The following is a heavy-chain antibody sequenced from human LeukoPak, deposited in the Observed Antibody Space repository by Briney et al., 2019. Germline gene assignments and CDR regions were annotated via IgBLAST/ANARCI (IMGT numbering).Heavy chain of an antibody. J-gene: IGHJ4*02. D-gene: IGHD6-13*01. CDR1: GFTFTSYW. CDR3: ARGGYSRDY. CDR2: IKQDGSEK. Sequence: GGSLRLSSAASGFTFTSYWMSWVRQAPGKGPEWVANIKQDGSEKYYVDSVKGRFTISRDNAKNSLYLQMNSLRAEDTAIYYCARGGYSRDYWGQGTLVTVSS. V-gene: IGHV3-7*03.